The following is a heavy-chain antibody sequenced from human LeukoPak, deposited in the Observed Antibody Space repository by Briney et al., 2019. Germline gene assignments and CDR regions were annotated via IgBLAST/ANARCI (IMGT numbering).Heavy chain of an antibody. D-gene: IGHD3-10*01. CDR3: ARDGDYYGSGSYYNEVYYFDY. CDR2: ISSSGSTI. V-gene: IGHV3-11*04. Sequence: PGGSLRLSCAASGFTFSGYYMSWIRQAPGKGLEWVSYISSSGSTIYYADSVKGRFTISRDNAKNSLYLQMNSLRAEDTAVYYCARDGDYYGSGSYYNEVYYFDYWGQGTLVTVSS. J-gene: IGHJ4*02. CDR1: GFTFSGYY.